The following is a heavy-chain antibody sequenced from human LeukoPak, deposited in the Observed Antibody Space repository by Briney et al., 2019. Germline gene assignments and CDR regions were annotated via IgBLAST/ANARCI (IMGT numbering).Heavy chain of an antibody. CDR2: ISGSGGST. CDR1: GFTFSSYA. Sequence: QPGGSLRLSCAASGFTFSSYAMSWVRQAPGKGLDWVSGISGSGGSTYYVDSVKGRFTISRDNSKNTLYLQMNSLRAEDTAVYYCAKDLIGRYPDYFDYWGQGTLVTVSS. D-gene: IGHD1-26*01. CDR3: AKDLIGRYPDYFDY. J-gene: IGHJ4*02. V-gene: IGHV3-23*01.